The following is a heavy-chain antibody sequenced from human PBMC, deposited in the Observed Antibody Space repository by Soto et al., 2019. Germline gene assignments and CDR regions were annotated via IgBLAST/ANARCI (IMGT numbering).Heavy chain of an antibody. CDR1: AYSFVIFC. CDR3: ARAWGYSYGLSRYYYYGMDV. Sequence: PGQCMNISRKVAAYSFVIFCIGWVSQMHGKGLEWMGIIYPGDSDTRYSPSFQGQVTISADKSISTAYLQWSSLKASDTAMYYCARAWGYSYGLSRYYYYGMDVWGQGTTVTVSS. J-gene: IGHJ6*02. D-gene: IGHD5-18*01. CDR2: IYPGDSDT. V-gene: IGHV5-51*01.